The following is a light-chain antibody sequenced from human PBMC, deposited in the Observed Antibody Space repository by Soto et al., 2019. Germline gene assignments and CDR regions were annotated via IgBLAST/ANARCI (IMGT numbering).Light chain of an antibody. CDR3: SSYPSSSTYV. CDR1: SSDVGGYNY. Sequence: QSALTQPASVSGSPGQSITISCTGTSSDVGGYNYVSWYQQHPGKAPKLMIYDVSNRPSGVSNRFSGSKSGNTASLTISGLQAEDEADYYCSSYPSSSTYVLGTGTQLTVL. V-gene: IGLV2-14*01. J-gene: IGLJ1*01. CDR2: DVS.